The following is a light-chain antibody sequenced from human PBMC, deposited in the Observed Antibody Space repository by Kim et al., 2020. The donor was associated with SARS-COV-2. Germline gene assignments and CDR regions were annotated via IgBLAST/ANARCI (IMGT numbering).Light chain of an antibody. V-gene: IGKV1-39*01. CDR2: AAS. J-gene: IGKJ1*01. CDR1: QSVSSY. CDR3: QQGYTTPGS. Sequence: ASVGDRVTITCRASQSVSSYLNWYQQKPGKAPNLLIYAASSLQSGVPSRFSGSGSGTDFALPISSLQPEDFATYYCQQGYTTPGSFGQGTKVDIK.